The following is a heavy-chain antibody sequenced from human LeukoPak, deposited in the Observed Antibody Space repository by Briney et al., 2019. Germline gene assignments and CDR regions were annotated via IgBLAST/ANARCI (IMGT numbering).Heavy chain of an antibody. CDR1: GYTFTSYD. Sequence: ASVKVSCKASGYTFTSYDINWVRQATGQGLEWMGWMNPNSGNTGYAQKFQGRVTMTRNTSISTAYMELSSLRSEDTAVYYCARAGVGVVVPAAAYYYYHYMDVWGKGTTVTVSS. CDR2: MNPNSGNT. D-gene: IGHD2-2*01. CDR3: ARAGVGVVVPAAAYYYYHYMDV. J-gene: IGHJ6*03. V-gene: IGHV1-8*01.